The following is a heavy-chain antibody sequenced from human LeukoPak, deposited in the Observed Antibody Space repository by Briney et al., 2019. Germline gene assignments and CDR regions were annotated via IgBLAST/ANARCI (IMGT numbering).Heavy chain of an antibody. Sequence: GGSLRLSCAASGFTVSSNYMSRVRQAPGKGLEWVSVIYSGGSTYYADSVKGRFTISRDNSKNTLHLQMNSLRAEDTAVYYCARDDIAAAGNIDYWGQGTLVTVSS. CDR1: GFTVSSNY. D-gene: IGHD6-13*01. CDR3: ARDDIAAAGNIDY. V-gene: IGHV3-66*02. CDR2: IYSGGST. J-gene: IGHJ4*02.